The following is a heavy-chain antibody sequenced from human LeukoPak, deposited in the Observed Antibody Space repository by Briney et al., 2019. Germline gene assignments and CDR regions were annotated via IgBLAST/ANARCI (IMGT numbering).Heavy chain of an antibody. V-gene: IGHV4-31*03. CDR3: ARYCSSTSCYGGDDY. D-gene: IGHD2-2*01. CDR1: GGSISSGGYY. Sequence: PSETLSLTCTVSGGSISSGGYYWSWIRQHPGKGLEWIGYIYYSGSTYYNPSLKSRVTISVDTSKNQFSLKLSSVTAADTAVYYCARYCSSTSCYGGDDYWGQGTLVTVSS. CDR2: IYYSGST. J-gene: IGHJ4*02.